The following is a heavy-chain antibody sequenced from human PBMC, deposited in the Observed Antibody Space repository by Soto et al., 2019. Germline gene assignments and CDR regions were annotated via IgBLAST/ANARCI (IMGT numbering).Heavy chain of an antibody. CDR1: GGTFSSHG. V-gene: IGHV1-69*12. D-gene: IGHD5-12*01. CDR3: ARGRYSGYDMPDTYYYYNYGMDV. CDR2: IVPIFGTA. Sequence: QVQLVQSGAEVKKPGSSVKVSCKASGGTFSSHGISWVRQAPGQGLEWMGGIVPIFGTADDAQRFRDRVTITADESTSTAYMELSSLRSEDTAVYYCARGRYSGYDMPDTYYYYNYGMDVWGQGTTVTVSS. J-gene: IGHJ6*02.